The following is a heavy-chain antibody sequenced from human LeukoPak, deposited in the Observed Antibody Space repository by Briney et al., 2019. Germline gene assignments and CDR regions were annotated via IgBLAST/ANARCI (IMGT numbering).Heavy chain of an antibody. D-gene: IGHD4-11*01. J-gene: IGHJ5*02. Sequence: PSETLSLTCTVSGGSISSYYWSWIRQPPGKGLEWIGYIYYSGSTNYNPSLKSRVTISVDTSKNQFSLKPSSVTAADTAVYYCARGSTPNWFDPWGQGTLVTVSS. CDR3: ARGSTPNWFDP. CDR2: IYYSGST. CDR1: GGSISSYY. V-gene: IGHV4-59*01.